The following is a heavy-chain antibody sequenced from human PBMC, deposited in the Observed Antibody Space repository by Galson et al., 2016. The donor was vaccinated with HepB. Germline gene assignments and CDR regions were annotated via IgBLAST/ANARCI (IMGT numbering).Heavy chain of an antibody. CDR1: GYTFTTSG. D-gene: IGHD3-10*01. Sequence: SVKVSCKASGYTFTTSGISWVRQAPGQGLEWMGWISTYSGDTKYAQNFQGGLTLTTDSSTTTAYMELRSLRFDDTAVYYCAREGDGEYGSTTHYDLWGQGTLVTVSS. CDR2: ISTYSGDT. J-gene: IGHJ5*02. V-gene: IGHV1-18*01. CDR3: AREGDGEYGSTTHYDL.